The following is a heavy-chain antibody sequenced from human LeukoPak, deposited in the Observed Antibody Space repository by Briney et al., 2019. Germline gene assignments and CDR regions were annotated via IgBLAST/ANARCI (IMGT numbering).Heavy chain of an antibody. Sequence: PGGSLRLSCAASGFTFSSYAMSWVRQAPGKGLEWVSAISGSGGSTYYADSVKGRFTTSRDNSKNTLYLQMNSLRAEDTAVYYCAKAYSGYDADWYFDLWGRGTLVTVSS. CDR3: AKAYSGYDADWYFDL. V-gene: IGHV3-23*01. CDR1: GFTFSSYA. J-gene: IGHJ2*01. D-gene: IGHD5-12*01. CDR2: ISGSGGST.